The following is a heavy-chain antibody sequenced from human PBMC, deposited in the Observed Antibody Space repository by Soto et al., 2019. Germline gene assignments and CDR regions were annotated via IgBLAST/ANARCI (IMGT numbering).Heavy chain of an antibody. Sequence: SETLSLTCTVSGGPFSGGGYYWSWVRQAPGKGLEWMGYILHNGDTSYNPSLKSRITISKDTSKRQFSLNLSSVTAADTAVYYCARGDSTVSSVFDYWGQGMLVTVSS. J-gene: IGHJ4*02. CDR3: ARGDSTVSSVFDY. D-gene: IGHD4-17*01. CDR1: GGPFSGGGYY. V-gene: IGHV4-31*03. CDR2: ILHNGDT.